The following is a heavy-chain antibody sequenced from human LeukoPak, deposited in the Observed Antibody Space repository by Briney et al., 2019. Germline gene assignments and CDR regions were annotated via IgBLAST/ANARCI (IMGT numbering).Heavy chain of an antibody. J-gene: IGHJ4*02. CDR1: GFTFSTYW. V-gene: IGHV3-7*01. CDR2: IKLDGSET. D-gene: IGHD3-10*01. CDR3: TRDRGWQSFDY. Sequence: GGPLRLSCAASGFTFSTYWMTWVRQAPGKGLERVANIKLDGSETYYVDSVKGRFTISRDNAKNSLYLQMNSLRAEDTAVYYCTRDRGWQSFDYWGQGTLVTVSS.